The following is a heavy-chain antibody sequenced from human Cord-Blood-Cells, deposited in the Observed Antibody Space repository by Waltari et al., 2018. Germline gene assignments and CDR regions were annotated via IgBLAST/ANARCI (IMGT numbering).Heavy chain of an antibody. CDR1: GYTSTGYY. J-gene: IGHJ4*02. CDR2: INPNSGGT. CDR3: ARDYYGSGSYPPFDY. Sequence: QVQLVQSGAEVTKPGASVKVSCKASGYTSTGYYMHWVRQAPGQGLEWMGWINPNSGGTNYAQKFQGRVTMTRDTSISTAYMELSRLRSDDTAVYYCARDYYGSGSYPPFDYWGQGTLVTVSS. D-gene: IGHD3-10*01. V-gene: IGHV1-2*02.